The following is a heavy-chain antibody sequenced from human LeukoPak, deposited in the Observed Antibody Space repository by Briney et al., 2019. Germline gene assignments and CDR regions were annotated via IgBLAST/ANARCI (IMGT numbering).Heavy chain of an antibody. CDR3: ARRRSGRDGYNFDY. CDR2: ISAYNGNT. J-gene: IGHJ4*02. CDR1: GYTFTSYG. D-gene: IGHD5-24*01. Sequence: GASVKVSCKASGYTFTSYGISWVRQAPGQGLEWVGWISAYNGNTNYARKLQGRVTMTTDTYTSTAYMELRSLRSDDTAVYYCARRRSGRDGYNFDYWGQGTLVTVSS. V-gene: IGHV1-18*01.